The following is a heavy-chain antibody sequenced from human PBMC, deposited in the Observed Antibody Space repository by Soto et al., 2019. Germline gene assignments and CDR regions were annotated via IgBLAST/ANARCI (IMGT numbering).Heavy chain of an antibody. CDR1: GGSVSSGRYY. D-gene: IGHD5-12*01. CDR2: IYYSGST. Sequence: SETLSLTCTVSGGSVSSGRYYWSWIRQPPGKGLEWIGYIYYSGSTNYNPSLKSRVTISVDTSKNQFSLKLSSVTAADTAVYYCARDRGYGHYYYGMDVWGQGTTVTVSS. V-gene: IGHV4-61*01. J-gene: IGHJ6*02. CDR3: ARDRGYGHYYYGMDV.